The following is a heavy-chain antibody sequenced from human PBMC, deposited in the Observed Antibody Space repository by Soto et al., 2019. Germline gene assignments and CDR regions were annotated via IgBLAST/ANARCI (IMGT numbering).Heavy chain of an antibody. J-gene: IGHJ4*02. CDR2: ISGSGGST. CDR3: AKESVVPIK. CDR1: GFTFSSYA. Sequence: EVQLLESGGGLVQPGGSLRLSCAASGFTFSSYAMSWVRQAPGKGLEWVSAISGSGGSTYYADSVKGRFTISRDNSKDTLYLQMSGMRAEDTAGDYCAKESVVPIKWGQGTLVTVSS. D-gene: IGHD2-21*01. V-gene: IGHV3-23*01.